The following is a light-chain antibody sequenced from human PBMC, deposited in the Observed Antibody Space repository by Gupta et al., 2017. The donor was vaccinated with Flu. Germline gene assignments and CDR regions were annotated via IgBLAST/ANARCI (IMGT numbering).Light chain of an antibody. J-gene: IGKJ1*01. CDR2: GAS. CDR3: QQFGSSPYT. Sequence: DNVLMPSADTLSLSPGERATLSCRAGQSVSSNYLAWYQQKPGQAPRLLIYGASSRATGIPDRFSGSGSGTDFTLTISSLEPEDFAVYYCQQFGSSPYTFGQGTKVEIE. V-gene: IGKV3-20*01. CDR1: QSVSSNY.